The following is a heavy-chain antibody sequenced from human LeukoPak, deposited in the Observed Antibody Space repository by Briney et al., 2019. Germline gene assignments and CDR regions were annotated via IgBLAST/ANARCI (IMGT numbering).Heavy chain of an antibody. D-gene: IGHD2-2*01. Sequence: GASVKVSCEASGYTFTTYDINWVRQATGQGLEWMGWMNPNSGNTGYAQKFQGRVTMTRNTSISTAYMELSSLRFEDTAVYYCARGPPACSSGGYVNYWGQGTLVTVSS. CDR2: MNPNSGNT. CDR1: GYTFTTYD. V-gene: IGHV1-8*01. J-gene: IGHJ4*02. CDR3: ARGPPACSSGGYVNY.